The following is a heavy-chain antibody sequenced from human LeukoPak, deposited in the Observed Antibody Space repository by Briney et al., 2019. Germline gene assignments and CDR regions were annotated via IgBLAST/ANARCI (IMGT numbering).Heavy chain of an antibody. Sequence: GGSLRLSCAASGVTFSSSWMSWVRQAPGKGLEWVANIKQDGSRKLYVDSVQGRFTISRDNAKNSLYLQMNSLRAEDTAVYYCARSDGLTHFDYWGQGTLVTVSS. V-gene: IGHV3-7*01. CDR3: ARSDGLTHFDY. CDR1: GVTFSSSW. CDR2: IKQDGSRK. J-gene: IGHJ4*02. D-gene: IGHD3-16*01.